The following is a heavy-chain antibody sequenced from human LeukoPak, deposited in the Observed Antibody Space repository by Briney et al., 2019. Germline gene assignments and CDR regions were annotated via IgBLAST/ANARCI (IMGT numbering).Heavy chain of an antibody. V-gene: IGHV3-48*01. J-gene: IGHJ3*02. CDR1: GFTFSSYS. Sequence: PGGSLRLSCAASGFTFSSYSMNWVRQAPGKGLEGVSYISSSSSTIYYADSVKGRFTISRDNAKNSLYLQMNSLRAEDTAVYYCAFGAVPDAFDIWGQGTMVTVSS. D-gene: IGHD3-3*01. CDR2: ISSSSSTI. CDR3: AFGAVPDAFDI.